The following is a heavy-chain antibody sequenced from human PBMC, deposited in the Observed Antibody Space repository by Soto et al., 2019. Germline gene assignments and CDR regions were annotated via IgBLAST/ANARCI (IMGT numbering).Heavy chain of an antibody. V-gene: IGHV4-39*01. D-gene: IGHD2-8*01. Sequence: QLQLQESGPGLVKPSETLSLTCTVSGGSISSSSYYWGWIRQPPGKGLEWIGSIYYSGSTYYNPSPKSRVTISVDTSKNQFSLKLSSVTAADTAVYYCASDLGYCTNGVCYGNWFDPWGQGTLVTVSS. J-gene: IGHJ5*02. CDR2: IYYSGST. CDR3: ASDLGYCTNGVCYGNWFDP. CDR1: GGSISSSSYY.